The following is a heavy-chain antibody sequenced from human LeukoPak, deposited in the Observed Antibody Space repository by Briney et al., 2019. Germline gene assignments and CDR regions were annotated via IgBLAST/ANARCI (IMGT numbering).Heavy chain of an antibody. CDR1: GYTFTSYG. CDR3: ARDRQYYDFWSGSDY. V-gene: IGHV1-18*01. D-gene: IGHD3-3*01. CDR2: ISAYNGNT. Sequence: GASVKVSCKASGYTFTSYGISWVQQAPGQGLEWMGWISAYNGNTNYAQKLQGRVTMTTDTSTSTAYMELRSLRSDDTAVYYCARDRQYYDFWSGSDYWGQGTLVTVSS. J-gene: IGHJ4*02.